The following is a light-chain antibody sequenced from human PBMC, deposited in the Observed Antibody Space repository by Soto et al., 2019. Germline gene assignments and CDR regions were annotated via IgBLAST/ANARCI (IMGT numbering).Light chain of an antibody. V-gene: IGKV1-5*01. CDR3: QQYNSDSPRT. J-gene: IGKJ2*01. CDR1: QSISSW. Sequence: DIQMTQSPSTLSASVGDRVTITCRASQSISSWLAWYQQKPGKAPKLLIYDASSLESGVPSRFSGSGSGTEFPLTLSSLQPDDFATYYCQQYNSDSPRTFGQGTKLEIK. CDR2: DAS.